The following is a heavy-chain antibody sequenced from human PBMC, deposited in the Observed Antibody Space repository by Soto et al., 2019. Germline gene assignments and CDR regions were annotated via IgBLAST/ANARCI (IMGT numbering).Heavy chain of an antibody. Sequence: PSETLSLTCTVSGGSLFSSGYHWGWIRQPPGKGLEWIVRIYHSGSTYYNPSLKSRVTISVDKSKNQFSLKLSSVTAADTAVYYCARIEWLKVSHGMDVWGQGTTVTVSS. D-gene: IGHD3-3*01. CDR2: IYHSGST. CDR1: GGSLFSSGYH. J-gene: IGHJ6*02. CDR3: ARIEWLKVSHGMDV. V-gene: IGHV4-39*07.